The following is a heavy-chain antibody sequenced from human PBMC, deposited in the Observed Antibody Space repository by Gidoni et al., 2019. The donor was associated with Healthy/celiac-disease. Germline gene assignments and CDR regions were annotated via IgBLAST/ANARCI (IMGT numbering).Heavy chain of an antibody. J-gene: IGHJ6*02. CDR1: GYTFTGYY. V-gene: IGHV1-2*04. CDR3: ARTYYDFWSGYLGGMDV. D-gene: IGHD3-3*01. Sequence: QVQLVQSGAEVKKPGASVKVSCKASGYTFTGYYMHWVRQAPGQGLEWMGWINPNSGGTNYAQKFQGWVTMTRDTSISTAYMELSRLRSDDTAVYYCARTYYDFWSGYLGGMDVWGQGTTVTVSS. CDR2: INPNSGGT.